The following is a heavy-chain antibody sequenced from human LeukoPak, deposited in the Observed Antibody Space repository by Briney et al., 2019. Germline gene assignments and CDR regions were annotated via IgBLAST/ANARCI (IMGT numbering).Heavy chain of an antibody. CDR1: GFTFNNYG. CDR3: AKDRETTASGTFDY. J-gene: IGHJ4*02. CDR2: ISDDGRNK. Sequence: GGSLRLSCAASGFTFNNYGMHYVRQAPGKGLEWVAVISDDGRNKNFADSVKGRFTISRDNSNNTLYLQMNSLRAEDTGVYYCAKDRETTASGTFDYWGQGTLVTVSS. V-gene: IGHV3-30*18. D-gene: IGHD6-13*01.